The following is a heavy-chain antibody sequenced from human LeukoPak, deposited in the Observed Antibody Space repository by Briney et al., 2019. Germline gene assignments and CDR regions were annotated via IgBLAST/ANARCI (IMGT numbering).Heavy chain of an antibody. J-gene: IGHJ4*02. CDR2: IYYSGST. CDR1: GGSISSSSYY. CDR3: ARVHSSSWEFDY. Sequence: SETLSLTCTVSGGSISSSSYYWGWIRQPPGKGLEWIGSIYYSGSTYYNPSLKSRVTISVDTSKNQFSLKLSSVTAADTAVYYCARVHSSSWEFDYWGQGTLVTVSS. D-gene: IGHD6-13*01. V-gene: IGHV4-39*07.